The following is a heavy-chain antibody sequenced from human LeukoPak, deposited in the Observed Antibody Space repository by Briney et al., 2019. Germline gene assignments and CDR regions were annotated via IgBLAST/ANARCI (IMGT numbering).Heavy chain of an antibody. CDR2: TRNKANSYTT. Sequence: GGSLRLSCAASGFTFSDHYMDWVRQAPGKGLEWVGRTRNKANSYTTEYAASVKGRFTISRDDSKNSLYLQMNSLKTEDTAVYYCARNKGYSSSWTPFNYWGQGTLVTVSS. CDR3: ARNKGYSSSWTPFNY. J-gene: IGHJ4*02. CDR1: GFTFSDHY. D-gene: IGHD6-13*01. V-gene: IGHV3-72*01.